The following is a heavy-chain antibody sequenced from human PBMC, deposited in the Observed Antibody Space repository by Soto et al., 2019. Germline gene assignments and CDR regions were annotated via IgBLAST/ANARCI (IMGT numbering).Heavy chain of an antibody. CDR2: IYPGDSHS. CDR3: ARPPGYSGPDSSKEPYFDY. CDR1: GYSFTTSW. J-gene: IGHJ4*02. V-gene: IGHV5-51*01. D-gene: IGHD5-12*01. Sequence: PGESLKISCKASGYSFTTSWLGWVRQTPGKGLAWIGLIYPGDSHSRYNSTFRGRATIPVDKSITTANRQWSTLKDSDTAMYFCARPPGYSGPDSSKEPYFDYWDLGTRVTVSS.